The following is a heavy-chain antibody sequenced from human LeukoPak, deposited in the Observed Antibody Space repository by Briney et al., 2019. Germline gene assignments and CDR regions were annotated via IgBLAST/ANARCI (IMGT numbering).Heavy chain of an antibody. D-gene: IGHD3-22*01. Sequence: GGSLRLSCAASGFIFSNYGMHWVRQAPGKGLEWVAVIWYDGSNKYYADSVKGRFTISRDDSKNTLYLQMNSLRAEDTAVYYCATYSSLNRREFQYWGQGTLLTVSS. CDR1: GFIFSNYG. V-gene: IGHV3-33*01. J-gene: IGHJ1*01. CDR2: IWYDGSNK. CDR3: ATYSSLNRREFQY.